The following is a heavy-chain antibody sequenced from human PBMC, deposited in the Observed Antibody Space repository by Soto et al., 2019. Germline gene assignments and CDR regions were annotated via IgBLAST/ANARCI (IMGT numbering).Heavy chain of an antibody. D-gene: IGHD2-21*02. Sequence: QVQLVQSGAEVKKPGSSVKVSCWASGDTFSSYTVNWLRQAPGRGLEWLGRVIPVLGTTDYGQKFKGRVTITADKPSKIVYMELSSLRYEDTAVYYCARRRYCGYDCYHKHYYGMDVWGQGTTVTVAS. V-gene: IGHV1-69*08. CDR3: ARRRYCGYDCYHKHYYGMDV. J-gene: IGHJ6*02. CDR2: VIPVLGTT. CDR1: GDTFSSYT.